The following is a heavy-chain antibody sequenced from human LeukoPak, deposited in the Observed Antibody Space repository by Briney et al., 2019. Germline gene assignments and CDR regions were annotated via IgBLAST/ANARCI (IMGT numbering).Heavy chain of an antibody. D-gene: IGHD7-27*01. Sequence: ASVKVSCKASGYTFTSYDINWVRQATGQGLEWMGWMNPNSGNTGYAQKFQGRVTITRNTSISTAYMELSRLRSDDTAVYYCARVPGSNWGFDKIGAFDIWGQGTMVTVSS. CDR2: MNPNSGNT. J-gene: IGHJ3*02. CDR3: ARVPGSNWGFDKIGAFDI. CDR1: GYTFTSYD. V-gene: IGHV1-8*03.